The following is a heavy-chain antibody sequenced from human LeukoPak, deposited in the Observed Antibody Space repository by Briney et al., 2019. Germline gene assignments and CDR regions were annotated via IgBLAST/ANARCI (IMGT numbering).Heavy chain of an antibody. D-gene: IGHD3-10*01. V-gene: IGHV3-33*01. Sequence: PGGSLRLSCAASGFTFSSFGMHWVRQAPGKGLEWVALIWYDGSNKYFADSVTGRFTISRDNSKNTLYLEMNSLRVEDTAVYYCARLLGSAMGYNSMDVWGQGTTVTVSS. J-gene: IGHJ6*02. CDR3: ARLLGSAMGYNSMDV. CDR1: GFTFSSFG. CDR2: IWYDGSNK.